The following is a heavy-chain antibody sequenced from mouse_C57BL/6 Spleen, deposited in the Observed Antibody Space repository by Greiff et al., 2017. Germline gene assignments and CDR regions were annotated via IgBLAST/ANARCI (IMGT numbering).Heavy chain of an antibody. CDR1: GYAFSSYW. CDR3: ARSASPYYGSSYYAMDY. V-gene: IGHV1-80*01. CDR2: IYPGDGDT. J-gene: IGHJ4*01. D-gene: IGHD1-1*01. Sequence: VKLVESGAELVKPGASVKISCKASGYAFSSYWMNWVKQRPGKGLEWIGQIYPGDGDTNYNGKFKGKATLTADKSSSTAYMQLSSLTSEDSAVYFCARSASPYYGSSYYAMDYWGQGTSVTVSS.